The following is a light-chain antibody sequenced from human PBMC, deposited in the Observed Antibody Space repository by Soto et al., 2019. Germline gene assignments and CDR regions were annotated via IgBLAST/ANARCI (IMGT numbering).Light chain of an antibody. V-gene: IGLV1-40*01. CDR3: QSYDSSLRCVI. CDR2: GNS. J-gene: IGLJ2*01. Sequence: QLVLTQPPSVSGAPGQRVTISCTGNTSNIGGGYDVHWYQQFPGTAPKLLIYGNSDRPSGVPDRFSGSKSGASGSLAITGLQAEDEADYYCQSYDSSLRCVIFGGGTKLTVL. CDR1: TSNIGGGYD.